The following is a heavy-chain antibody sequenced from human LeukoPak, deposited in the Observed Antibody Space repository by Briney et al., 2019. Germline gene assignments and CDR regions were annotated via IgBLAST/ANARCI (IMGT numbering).Heavy chain of an antibody. CDR2: IIPIFGTA. Sequence: PGASVSVSCKASGGTFSSYAISWVRQAPGQGLEWMGGIIPIFGTANYAQKLQGRVTITADKSTSTAYMELSSLRSEDTAVYYCARDSRDIVVVVAAHHYYYMDVWGKGTTVTVSS. J-gene: IGHJ6*03. V-gene: IGHV1-69*06. CDR1: GGTFSSYA. CDR3: ARDSRDIVVVVAAHHYYYMDV. D-gene: IGHD2-15*01.